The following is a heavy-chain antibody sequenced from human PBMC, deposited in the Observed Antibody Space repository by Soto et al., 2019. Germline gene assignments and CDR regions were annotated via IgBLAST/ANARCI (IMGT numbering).Heavy chain of an antibody. V-gene: IGHV1-2*02. CDR3: ARKAAPRLAATALFDN. Sequence: QVQLVQSGAEVKEPGASVKISCKASGYTFTDSYLNWVRQAPGQGLEWMGCINPNSGDSEYAQRFQGRVTMTGDTSITTAYLALRTLRSDVAAVYYCARKAAPRLAATALFDNGGKGTLVTVS. D-gene: IGHD6-25*01. CDR1: GYTFTDSY. CDR2: INPNSGDS. J-gene: IGHJ4*02.